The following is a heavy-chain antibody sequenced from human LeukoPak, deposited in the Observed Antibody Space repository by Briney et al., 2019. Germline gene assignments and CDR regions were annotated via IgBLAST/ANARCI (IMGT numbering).Heavy chain of an antibody. V-gene: IGHV4-61*02. D-gene: IGHD3-22*01. J-gene: IGHJ4*02. Sequence: TLSLTCTVSGGSITSGSYYWNWIRQPAGKGLEWIGRINTSGYTNYNPSLKSRVTISVDTSKNQFSLKLSSVTAADTAVYYCARDHSGYFPAFDYWGQGALVVVSS. CDR3: ARDHSGYFPAFDY. CDR1: GGSITSGSYY. CDR2: INTSGYT.